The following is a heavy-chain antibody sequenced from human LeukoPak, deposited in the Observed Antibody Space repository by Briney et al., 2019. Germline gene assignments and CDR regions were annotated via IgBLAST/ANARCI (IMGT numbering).Heavy chain of an antibody. J-gene: IGHJ4*02. CDR3: ARLSQTPDYYSNGGYYQLGF. CDR1: RYTFTSYD. Sequence: ASVKVSCKASRYTFTSYDINWVREAAGQGLEWMGWMNPNTGRTGFAQKFQGRLTMTRDTSISTVYLELSSLRSEDTAIYYCARLSQTPDYYSNGGYYQLGFWGQGTPVTVSS. CDR2: MNPNTGRT. D-gene: IGHD3-22*01. V-gene: IGHV1-8*01.